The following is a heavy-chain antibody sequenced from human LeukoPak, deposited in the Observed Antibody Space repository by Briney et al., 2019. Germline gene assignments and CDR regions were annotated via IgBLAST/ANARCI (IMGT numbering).Heavy chain of an antibody. Sequence: PGGSLRLSCAASGFTFDDYGMSWVRQAPGKGLEWVSGINWNGGSTGYADSVKGRFTISRDNAKNSLYLQMNSLRAEDTAVYYCASATYYPTGFDPWGQGTLVTVSS. D-gene: IGHD3-10*01. V-gene: IGHV3-20*04. CDR1: GFTFDDYG. J-gene: IGHJ5*02. CDR3: ASATYYPTGFDP. CDR2: INWNGGST.